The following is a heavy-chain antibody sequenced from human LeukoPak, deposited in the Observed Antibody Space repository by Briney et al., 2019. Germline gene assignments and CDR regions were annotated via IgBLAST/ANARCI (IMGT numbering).Heavy chain of an antibody. CDR2: ISYDGSNK. CDR1: GITFSSYA. Sequence: GGSLRLSCAASGITFSSYAMHWVRQAPGKGLEWVAVISYDGSNKYYADSVKGRFTISRDNSKNTLYLQMNSLRAEDTAVYYCAREGQLVPANWFDPWGQGTLVTVSS. D-gene: IGHD6-6*01. V-gene: IGHV3-30*04. CDR3: AREGQLVPANWFDP. J-gene: IGHJ5*02.